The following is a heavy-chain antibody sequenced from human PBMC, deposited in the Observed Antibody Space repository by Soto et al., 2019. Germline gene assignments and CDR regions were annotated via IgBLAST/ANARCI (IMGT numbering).Heavy chain of an antibody. V-gene: IGHV1-69*06. CDR3: AREGRHFDY. CDR2: INPIFGTP. CDR1: GGNFSSYA. Sequence: QVQLVQSGAEVQRPGSSVKVSCKASGGNFSSYAISWVRQAPGQGLEWMGGINPIFGTPHYAQKYPGRVTITADTFTNTAYMELTRLTSADTAVYFCAREGRHFDYWGQGTLVTVSS. J-gene: IGHJ4*02.